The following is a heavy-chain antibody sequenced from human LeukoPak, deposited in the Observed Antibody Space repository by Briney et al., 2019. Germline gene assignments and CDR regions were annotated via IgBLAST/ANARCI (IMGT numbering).Heavy chain of an antibody. J-gene: IGHJ4*02. CDR2: FYYSGST. D-gene: IGHD6-19*01. V-gene: IGHV4-39*07. CDR3: ARVSQWLAPIDY. CDR1: GGSIGSTSYY. Sequence: PSETLSLTCTVSGGSIGSTSYYWGWIRQPPGKGLEWIGSFYYSGSTNYNPSLKSRVTISVDTSKNQFSLKLSSVTAADTAVYYCARVSQWLAPIDYWGQGTLVTVSS.